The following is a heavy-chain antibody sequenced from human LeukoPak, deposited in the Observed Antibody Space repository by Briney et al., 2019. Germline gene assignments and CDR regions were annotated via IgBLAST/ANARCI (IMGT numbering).Heavy chain of an antibody. CDR2: ISGSGGST. Sequence: GGSLTLSCAASGCTFSSYAMSWVRQAPGKGLEWVASISGSGGSTYYADSVKGRFTISRDNSKNTLYLEMNSLRAEDTGVYYCAKSRPTYYDFWSAKGYFDYWGQGTLVTVSS. D-gene: IGHD3-3*01. J-gene: IGHJ4*02. V-gene: IGHV3-23*01. CDR1: GCTFSSYA. CDR3: AKSRPTYYDFWSAKGYFDY.